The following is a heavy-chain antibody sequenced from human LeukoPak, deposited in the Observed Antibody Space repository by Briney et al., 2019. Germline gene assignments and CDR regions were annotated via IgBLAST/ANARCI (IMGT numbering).Heavy chain of an antibody. J-gene: IGHJ4*02. V-gene: IGHV4-34*01. D-gene: IGHD4-17*01. CDR3: ARELGDYLFDY. CDR2: INHSGGT. Sequence: SETLSLTCAVYGGSFSGYYWSWIRQPPGKGLEWIGEINHSGGTNYNPSLKSRVTISVDTSKNQFSLKLSSVTAADTAVYYCARELGDYLFDYWGQGTMVTVSS. CDR1: GGSFSGYY.